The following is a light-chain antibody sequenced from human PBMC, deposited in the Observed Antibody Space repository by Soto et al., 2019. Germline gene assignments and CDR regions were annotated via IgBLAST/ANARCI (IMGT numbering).Light chain of an antibody. CDR3: QQRYSTPS. CDR1: QSISSY. V-gene: IGKV1-39*01. Sequence: DIQMTQSPSSLSASVGDRVTITCRASQSISSYLNWYQQKPGKAPKLLIYAASSLQSGVPTRFSGSGSGTDFTLTISSLQHEDFATYYCQQRYSTPSFGQGTKVEIK. J-gene: IGKJ1*01. CDR2: AAS.